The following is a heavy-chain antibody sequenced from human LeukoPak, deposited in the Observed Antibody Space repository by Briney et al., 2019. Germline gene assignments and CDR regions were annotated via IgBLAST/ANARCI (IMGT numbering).Heavy chain of an antibody. CDR2: IYPDDSDT. CDR3: TRLPRGYDY. V-gene: IGHV5-51*01. D-gene: IGHD5-12*01. CDR1: GFSFTNYW. J-gene: IGHJ4*01. Sequence: GESLKISCKGSGFSFTNYWIGWVRQMPGKGLEWMGIIYPDDSDTRCSPSFQGQVTISADKSISTAYLQWRNLKTSDTAMYYCTRLPRGYDYWGHGTLVTVSS.